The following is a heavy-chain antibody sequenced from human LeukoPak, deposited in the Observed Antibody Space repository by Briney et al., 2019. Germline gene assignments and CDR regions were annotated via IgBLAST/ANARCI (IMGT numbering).Heavy chain of an antibody. CDR3: ARDNSVGDIAWWFDP. J-gene: IGHJ5*02. CDR2: ISSSGNII. D-gene: IGHD3-16*02. V-gene: IGHV3-11*01. CDR1: GFTFSDYY. Sequence: GGSLRLSCAASGFTFSDYYMSWIRQAPGKGLEWVSYISSSGNIIYYADSVKGRFTISRDNAKNSLYLQMNSLRAEDTAVYYCARDNSVGDIAWWFDPWGQGTLVTVSS.